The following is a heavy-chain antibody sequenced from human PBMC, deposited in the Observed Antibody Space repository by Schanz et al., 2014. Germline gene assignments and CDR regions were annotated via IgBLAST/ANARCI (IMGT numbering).Heavy chain of an antibody. Sequence: EVQLVESGGGLVQPGGSLRLSCAASGFSFSDYYMSWIRQAPGKGLEWVSFVHPGGSTYYPDSVKGRFTISRDSSKNTLYLQMNSLRPEDTAIYYCAKNQYDDVDLSSFYFDFWGQGTLVTVSS. D-gene: IGHD3-10*02. V-gene: IGHV3-66*01. CDR1: GFSFSDYY. CDR2: VHPGGST. J-gene: IGHJ4*02. CDR3: AKNQYDDVDLSSFYFDF.